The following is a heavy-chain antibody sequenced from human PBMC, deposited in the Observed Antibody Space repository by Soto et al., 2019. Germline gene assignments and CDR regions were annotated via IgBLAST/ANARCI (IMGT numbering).Heavy chain of an antibody. V-gene: IGHV1-18*01. Sequence: QVQLVQSGDEVKKPGASVKVSCKASGYIFVNYGIAWVRQAPGQGLEWMGWISPYTGNTHSASKVQGRLTMTTDTPTSTVYMDLGSLTSDDTAVYYCVMVDNYVTPTPQDVWGQGTTVTVAS. J-gene: IGHJ6*01. CDR3: VMVDNYVTPTPQDV. CDR2: ISPYTGNT. D-gene: IGHD3-16*01. CDR1: GYIFVNYG.